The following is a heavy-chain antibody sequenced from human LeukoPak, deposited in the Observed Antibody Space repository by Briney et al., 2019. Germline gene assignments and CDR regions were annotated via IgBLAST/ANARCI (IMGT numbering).Heavy chain of an antibody. J-gene: IGHJ4*02. CDR2: INTDGSTT. CDR3: AILGARDGYTNFDY. Sequence: PGGSLRLSCAASGFTFSNYWIHWVRQAPGKGLVWVSRINTDGSTTTYADSVKGRFSISRDNSKNTLYLQMNSLRAEDTAVYYCAILGARDGYTNFDYWGQGTLVTVSS. V-gene: IGHV3-74*01. CDR1: GFTFSNYW. D-gene: IGHD5-24*01.